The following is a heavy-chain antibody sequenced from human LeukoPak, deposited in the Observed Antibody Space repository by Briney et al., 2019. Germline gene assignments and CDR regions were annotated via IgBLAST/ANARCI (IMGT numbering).Heavy chain of an antibody. D-gene: IGHD3-22*01. CDR3: ARDLAVIGAFGI. J-gene: IGHJ3*02. V-gene: IGHV4-61*02. CDR2: IYTSGST. CDR1: GGSIGSGSYY. Sequence: SETLSLTCTVSGGSIGSGSYYWSWIRQPAGKGLEWIGRIYTSGSTNYNPSLKSRVTISVDTSKNQFSLKLSSVTAADTAVYYCARDLAVIGAFGIWGQGTMVTVSS.